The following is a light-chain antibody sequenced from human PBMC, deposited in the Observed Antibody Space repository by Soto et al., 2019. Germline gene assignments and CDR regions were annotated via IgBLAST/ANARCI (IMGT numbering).Light chain of an antibody. CDR2: DVS. V-gene: IGLV2-11*01. Sequence: QSVLTQPPSVSGSPGQSVTISCTGTSSDVGGYNYVSWYQQHPGKAPKVMIYDVSKRPSGVPDRLSGSKSGNTASLTISGLQAEDEADYYCCSYAGSSSYVFGAGTKVTVL. J-gene: IGLJ1*01. CDR1: SSDVGGYNY. CDR3: CSYAGSSSYV.